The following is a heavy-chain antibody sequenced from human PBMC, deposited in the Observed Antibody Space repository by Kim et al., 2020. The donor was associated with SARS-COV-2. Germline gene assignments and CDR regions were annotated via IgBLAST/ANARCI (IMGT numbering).Heavy chain of an antibody. CDR1: GGSISSGSYY. CDR2: IYTSGST. D-gene: IGHD2-15*01. V-gene: IGHV4-61*02. J-gene: IGHJ2*01. Sequence: SETLSLTCTVSGGSISSGSYYWSWIRQPAGKGLEWIGRIYTSGSTNYNPSLKSRGTISVDTSKNQFSLKLSSVTAADTAVYYCARDPYCSGGSCYHWYFDLWGRGTLVTVSS. CDR3: ARDPYCSGGSCYHWYFDL.